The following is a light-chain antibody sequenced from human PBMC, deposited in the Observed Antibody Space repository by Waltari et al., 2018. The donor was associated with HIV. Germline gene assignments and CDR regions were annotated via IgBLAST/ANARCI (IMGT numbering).Light chain of an antibody. CDR3: SSYTSSSTYV. CDR1: TSDVGGFTY. CDR2: EVS. V-gene: IGLV2-14*01. Sequence: SALTQPAPGSGSPGQPTPTPSTGTTSDVGGFTYVPWYQQPPGKAPKPMIYEVSNRPSGVSNRFSGSKSGNTASLTISGLQAEDEADYCCSSYTSSSTYVFGTGTKVTVL. J-gene: IGLJ1*01.